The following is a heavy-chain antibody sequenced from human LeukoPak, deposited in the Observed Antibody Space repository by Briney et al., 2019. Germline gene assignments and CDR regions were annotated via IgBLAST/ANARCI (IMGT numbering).Heavy chain of an antibody. V-gene: IGHV4-34*01. CDR3: ARVWDY. CDR2: INHSGST. J-gene: IGHJ4*02. CDR1: GGSFSGYY. Sequence: KPSETLSLTCAVYGGSFSGYYWSWIRQPPGKGLEWIGEINHSGSTNYNPSLKSRVTISVDTSKNQFSLKLSSVTAADTAVYYYARVWDYWGQGTLVTVSS. D-gene: IGHD3-10*01.